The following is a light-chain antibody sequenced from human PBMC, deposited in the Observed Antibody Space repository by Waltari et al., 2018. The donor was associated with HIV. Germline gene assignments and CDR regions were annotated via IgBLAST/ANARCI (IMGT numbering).Light chain of an antibody. CDR3: CSYAGSSTPVV. V-gene: IGLV2-23*02. CDR2: EVS. CDR1: SSDVGSYYL. J-gene: IGLJ2*01. Sequence: QSALTQPASVSGSPGQSITISCTGTSSDVGSYYLVSWYQQHPGKAHKLMIYEVSKRPSGVSNRFSGSKSGNTAGLTRSWLQAEDEADYYCCSYAGSSTPVVFGGGTKQTVL.